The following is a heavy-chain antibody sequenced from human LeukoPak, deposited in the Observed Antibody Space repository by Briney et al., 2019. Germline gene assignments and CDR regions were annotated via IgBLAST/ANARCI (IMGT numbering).Heavy chain of an antibody. J-gene: IGHJ5*02. Sequence: ASVKVSCKASGYTFTGYYMHWVRQAPGQGLEWMGWFNPNSGGTKSAQKFQGRVIMTRDTSISTAYMELSRLRSDDTAVYYCARAGSSSCYLPGCDWFDPWGQGTLVTVSS. CDR2: FNPNSGGT. CDR1: GYTFTGYY. D-gene: IGHD2-2*01. V-gene: IGHV1-2*02. CDR3: ARAGSSSCYLPGCDWFDP.